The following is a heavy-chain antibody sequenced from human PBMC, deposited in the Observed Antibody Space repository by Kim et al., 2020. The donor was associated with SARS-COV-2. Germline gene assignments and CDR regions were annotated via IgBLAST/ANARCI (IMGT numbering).Heavy chain of an antibody. CDR2: IVGSGSTI. CDR3: ARQWLVGYSYYGMDV. Sequence: GGSLRLSCVASEFTFSNYEMNWVRQAPGKGLEWVSYIVGSGSTIYYADSVKGRFTISRDNAKKSLYLQMNSLRAEDTAVYYCARQWLVGYSYYGMDVWGQGTTVTVSS. V-gene: IGHV3-48*03. CDR1: EFTFSNYE. J-gene: IGHJ6*02. D-gene: IGHD6-19*01.